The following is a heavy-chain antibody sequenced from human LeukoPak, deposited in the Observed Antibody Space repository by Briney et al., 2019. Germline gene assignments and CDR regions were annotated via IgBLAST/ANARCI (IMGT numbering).Heavy chain of an antibody. CDR3: AIKRETTVTTGDAFDI. CDR1: GFTFDDYA. J-gene: IGHJ3*02. CDR2: ISWNSGSI. V-gene: IGHV3-9*01. Sequence: GGPLRLSCAASGFTFDDYAMHWVRQAPGKGLEWVSGISWNSGSIGYADSVKGRFTISRDNAKNSLYLQMNSLRAEDTALYYCAIKRETTVTTGDAFDIWGQGTMVTVSS. D-gene: IGHD4-17*01.